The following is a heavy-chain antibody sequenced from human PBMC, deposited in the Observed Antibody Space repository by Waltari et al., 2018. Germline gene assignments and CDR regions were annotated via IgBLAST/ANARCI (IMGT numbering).Heavy chain of an antibody. J-gene: IGHJ4*02. CDR2: IYYSGST. D-gene: IGHD6-13*01. CDR1: GGSISSSSYY. V-gene: IGHV4-39*01. Sequence: QLQLQESGPGLVKPSETLSLTCTVSGGSISSSSYYWGWIRQPPGKGLEGIGSIYYSGSTYYNPSLKSRVTISVDTSKNQFSLKLSSVTAADTAVYYCARQEYSSSWYYFDYWGQGTLVTVSS. CDR3: ARQEYSSSWYYFDY.